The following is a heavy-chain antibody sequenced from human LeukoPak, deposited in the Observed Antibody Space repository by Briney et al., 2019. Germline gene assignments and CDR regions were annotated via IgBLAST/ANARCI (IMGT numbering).Heavy chain of an antibody. D-gene: IGHD1-26*01. Sequence: ASVKVSSKASGYTFTSYDINWVRQASGQGIEWMGWMNPNSCNNGYAQKFQGRVTMTRNTSISTAHMELSSLRSEDTAVYYCAKDQELTLAGGILDSWGQGTLVTVSS. CDR2: MNPNSCNN. CDR3: AKDQELTLAGGILDS. J-gene: IGHJ5*02. V-gene: IGHV1-8*01. CDR1: GYTFTSYD.